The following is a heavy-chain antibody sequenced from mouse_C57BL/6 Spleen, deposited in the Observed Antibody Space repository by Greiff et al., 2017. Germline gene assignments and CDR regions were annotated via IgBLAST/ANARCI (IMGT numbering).Heavy chain of an antibody. Sequence: QVQLQQSGPELVKPGASVKISCKASGYSFTSYYIHWVKQRPGQGLEWIGWIYPGGGNTKYNEKFKGKDTLTADTSSSTAYMQLSSLTSEDSAVYYCARDDGYLEADAMDYWGQGTSVTVSS. D-gene: IGHD2-3*01. CDR2: IYPGGGNT. J-gene: IGHJ4*01. V-gene: IGHV1-66*01. CDR3: ARDDGYLEADAMDY. CDR1: GYSFTSYY.